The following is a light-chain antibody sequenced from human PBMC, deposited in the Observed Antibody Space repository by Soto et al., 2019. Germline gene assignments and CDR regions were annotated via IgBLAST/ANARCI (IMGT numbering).Light chain of an antibody. CDR2: GNS. J-gene: IGLJ2*01. CDR3: QSYDSSLSVGVV. V-gene: IGLV1-40*01. CDR1: SSNIGAGYD. Sequence: QSVLTQPPSVSGAPGQRVTISCTGSSSNIGAGYDVHWYQQLPGTAPKLLIYGNSNRPSGVPDRFSGSKSGTSASLAITELQAEDEADYYCQSYDSSLSVGVVFGGGTKVTVL.